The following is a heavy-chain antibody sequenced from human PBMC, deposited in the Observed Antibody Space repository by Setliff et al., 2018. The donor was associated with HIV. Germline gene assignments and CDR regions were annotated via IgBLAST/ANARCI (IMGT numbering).Heavy chain of an antibody. D-gene: IGHD3-10*01. Sequence: ASVKVSCKASGYTFTTYAMNWVRQAPGQGLEWMGWIYTNTENPTSAQGFTGRFVFSVDTSVSTAYLQISSLKAEDTAVYYCARREVVRGVIQGDYWGQGTLVTVSS. CDR2: IYTNTENP. CDR3: ARREVVRGVIQGDY. V-gene: IGHV7-4-1*02. J-gene: IGHJ4*02. CDR1: GYTFTTYA.